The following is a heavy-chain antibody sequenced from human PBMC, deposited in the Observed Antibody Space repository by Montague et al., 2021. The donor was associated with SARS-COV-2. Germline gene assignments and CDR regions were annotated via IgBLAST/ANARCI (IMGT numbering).Heavy chain of an antibody. CDR1: GGSIRTYY. CDR2: IYYDGST. V-gene: IGHV4-59*03. CDR3: ARYGGYFEH. Sequence: SETLSLTCTVPGGSIRTYYWSWIRQPPGKGLEWIGYIYYDGSTNYNPSLKSRVTISADSSKNQFSLRLSSVTAADTAVYYCARYGGYFEHWGQGTLVTVSS. J-gene: IGHJ4*02. D-gene: IGHD3-16*01.